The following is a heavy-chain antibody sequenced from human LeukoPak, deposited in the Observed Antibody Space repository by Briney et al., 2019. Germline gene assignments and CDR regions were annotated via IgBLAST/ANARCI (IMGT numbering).Heavy chain of an antibody. Sequence: PSETLSLACTVSGGSISSSSYYWGWIRQPPGKGLEWIGSIYYSGSTYYNPSLKSRVTISVDTSKNQFSLKLSSVTAADTAVYYCARVPGWGVATIIDYWGQGTLVTVSS. D-gene: IGHD5-24*01. CDR2: IYYSGST. V-gene: IGHV4-39*07. CDR3: ARVPGWGVATIIDY. CDR1: GGSISSSSYY. J-gene: IGHJ4*02.